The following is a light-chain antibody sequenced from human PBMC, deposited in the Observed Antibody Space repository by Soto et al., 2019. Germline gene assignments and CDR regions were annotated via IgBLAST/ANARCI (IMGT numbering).Light chain of an antibody. CDR1: QSVSSSY. CDR3: QHYDTSLSP. V-gene: IGKV3-20*01. Sequence: EIVLTQSPGTLSLSPGERATLSCRASQSVSSSYLAWYQQKPGQAPRLLIYGASSRSTGIPDRFGGSGSGTDFTLTISRLEPEDFAVYYCQHYDTSLSPFGGGTTVDI. J-gene: IGKJ4*01. CDR2: GAS.